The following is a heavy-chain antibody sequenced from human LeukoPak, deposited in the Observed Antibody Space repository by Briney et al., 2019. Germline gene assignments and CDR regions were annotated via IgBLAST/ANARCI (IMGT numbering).Heavy chain of an antibody. J-gene: IGHJ4*02. D-gene: IGHD2-15*01. Sequence: GASVKVSCKASGYTFTGYYMHWVRQAPGQGLEWMGWINPNSGGTNYSQKFQGRVTMTRDTSISTAYMELSRLRSDDTAVYFCARELWVAATNYDSWGRGTLVTVSS. CDR3: ARELWVAATNYDS. V-gene: IGHV1-2*02. CDR2: INPNSGGT. CDR1: GYTFTGYY.